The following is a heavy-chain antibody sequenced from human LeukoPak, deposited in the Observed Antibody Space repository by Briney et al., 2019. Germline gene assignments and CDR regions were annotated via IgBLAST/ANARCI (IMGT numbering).Heavy chain of an antibody. CDR2: IYYSGST. V-gene: IGHV4-39*01. Sequence: SETLSLTCTVSGGSISSSSYYWGWIRQPPGKGLEWIGSIYYSGSTYYNPSLKSRVIISVDTSKNQFSLKLSSVTAADTAVYYCASRVVPNYYYYYMDVWGKGTTVTVSS. D-gene: IGHD3-3*01. CDR3: ASRVVPNYYYYYMDV. J-gene: IGHJ6*03. CDR1: GGSISSSSYY.